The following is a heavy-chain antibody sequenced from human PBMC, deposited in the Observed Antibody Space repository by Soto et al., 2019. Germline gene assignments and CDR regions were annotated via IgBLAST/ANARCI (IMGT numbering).Heavy chain of an antibody. CDR1: GFTFRIYD. CDR3: VPLNWNHPANFDY. V-gene: IGHV3-23*01. Sequence: LRLSCAASGFTFRIYDMSWVRQAPGKGLEWVSSPSASGERTDYADSVKGRFTISRDNSKNMLYLQMTSLRSEDTAIYYCVPLNWNHPANFDYWGQGTLVTVSS. J-gene: IGHJ4*02. D-gene: IGHD1-1*01. CDR2: PSASGERT.